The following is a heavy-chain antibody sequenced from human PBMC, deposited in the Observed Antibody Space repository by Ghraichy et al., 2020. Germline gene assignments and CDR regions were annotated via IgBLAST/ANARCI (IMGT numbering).Heavy chain of an antibody. D-gene: IGHD3-3*01. CDR3: ARGNDFGVVIRSHGWFDP. J-gene: IGHJ5*02. V-gene: IGHV1-69*13. CDR1: GGTFSSYA. Sequence: SVKVSCKASGGTFSSYAISWVRQAPGQGLEWMGGIIPIFGTANYAQKFQGRVTITADESTSTAYMELSSLRSEDTAVYYCARGNDFGVVIRSHGWFDPWGQGTLVTVSS. CDR2: IIPIFGTA.